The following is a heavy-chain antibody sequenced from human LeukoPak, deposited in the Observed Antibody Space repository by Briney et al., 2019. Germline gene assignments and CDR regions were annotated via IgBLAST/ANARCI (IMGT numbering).Heavy chain of an antibody. CDR1: GYSITSYW. Sequence: GESLKISCKGSGYSITSYWIGWVRQMPGKGLEWMGRIDLSDSYTSYSPPFQGHVTISADKSISTAFLEWSSLRASDTAIYYCARHYPPGNWLDPWGQGTLVTVPS. CDR3: ARHYPPGNWLDP. V-gene: IGHV5-10-1*01. CDR2: IDLSDSYT. D-gene: IGHD3-10*01. J-gene: IGHJ5*02.